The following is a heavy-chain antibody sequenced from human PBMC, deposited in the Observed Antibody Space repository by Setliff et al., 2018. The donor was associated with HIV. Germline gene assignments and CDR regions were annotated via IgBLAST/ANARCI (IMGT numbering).Heavy chain of an antibody. D-gene: IGHD6-13*01. V-gene: IGHV1-2*04. Sequence: ASVKVSCKASGYTFTSDYIHWVRQAPGQGLEWMGWINPKSDGTNYAQKFQGWITITRDTSASTAYMELSSLRSEDTAVYYCARDGSGQQLYEYWGQGTLVTVSS. CDR3: ARDGSGQQLYEY. CDR2: INPKSDGT. J-gene: IGHJ4*02. CDR1: GYTFTSDY.